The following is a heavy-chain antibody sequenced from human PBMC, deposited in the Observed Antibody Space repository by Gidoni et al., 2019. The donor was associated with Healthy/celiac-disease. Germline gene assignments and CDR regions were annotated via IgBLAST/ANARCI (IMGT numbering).Heavy chain of an antibody. CDR1: GGSLSGYY. CDR2: INQSGST. J-gene: IGHJ6*02. V-gene: IGHV4-34*01. D-gene: IGHD3-10*01. Sequence: QVQLQQGGAGRWKPSETLSPTCAVYGGSLSGYYWGWSRKPPGKGLEWIGEINQSGSTNYIPSLKSRVPISVDTSKNQFSLKLSSVTAADTAVYYCARAPYSGSGSYMVWRCCLDVWGQGTTVTVSS. CDR3: ARAPYSGSGSYMVWRCCLDV.